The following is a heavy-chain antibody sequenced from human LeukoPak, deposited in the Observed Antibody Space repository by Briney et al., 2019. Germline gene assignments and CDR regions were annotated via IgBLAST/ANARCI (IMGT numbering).Heavy chain of an antibody. V-gene: IGHV3-9*03. CDR3: AKGYSSGWYLGPADY. CDR2: ISWNSGSI. D-gene: IGHD6-19*01. Sequence: GRSLRLSCAASGFTFDDYAMHWVRQAPGKGLEWVSGISWNSGSIGYADSVKGRFTTSRDNAKNSLYLQMNSLRAEDMALYYCAKGYSSGWYLGPADYWGQGTLVTVSS. CDR1: GFTFDDYA. J-gene: IGHJ4*02.